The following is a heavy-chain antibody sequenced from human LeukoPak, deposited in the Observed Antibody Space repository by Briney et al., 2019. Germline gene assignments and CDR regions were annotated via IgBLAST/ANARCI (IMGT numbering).Heavy chain of an antibody. J-gene: IGHJ4*02. D-gene: IGHD2-21*02. Sequence: GGSLRLSCAASGFTFSSYSMNWVRQAPGKGLEWVSSISSSSTYIYYADSVKGRFTISRDNAKNSLYLRMNSLRAEDTAVYYCARDWDIYCGGDCYSADYWGQGTLVTVSS. CDR2: ISSSSTYI. CDR3: ARDWDIYCGGDCYSADY. V-gene: IGHV3-21*01. CDR1: GFTFSSYS.